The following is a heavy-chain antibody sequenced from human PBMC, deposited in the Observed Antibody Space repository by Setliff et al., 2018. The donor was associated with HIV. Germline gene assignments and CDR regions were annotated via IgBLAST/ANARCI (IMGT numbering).Heavy chain of an antibody. J-gene: IGHJ2*01. CDR3: AKRGEDGTAMGHWYFDL. CDR2: ISGVAANI. D-gene: IGHD5-18*01. Sequence: GGSLRLSCAASGFTFQNYAMSWVRQAPGKGLEWVSSISGVAANIYYVDSVKGRFTISRDNSRNTLYLQMNSLRVDDTAIYYCAKRGEDGTAMGHWYFDLWGRGTLVTVSS. CDR1: GFTFQNYA. V-gene: IGHV3-23*01.